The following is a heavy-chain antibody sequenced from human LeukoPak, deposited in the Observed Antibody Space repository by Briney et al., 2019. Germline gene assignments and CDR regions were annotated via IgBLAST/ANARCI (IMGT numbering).Heavy chain of an antibody. CDR2: FYPEDGET. CDR3: ATGWQRARSNWFDP. V-gene: IGHV1-24*01. CDR1: GYTLTELS. J-gene: IGHJ5*02. Sequence: ASVTVSCKVSGYTLTELSMHWVRQAPGKGLEWMGGFYPEDGETIYAQKCQGRVTMTEDTSTDTAYMELSSLRSEDTAVYYCATGWQRARSNWFDPWGQGTLVTVSS. D-gene: IGHD5-24*01.